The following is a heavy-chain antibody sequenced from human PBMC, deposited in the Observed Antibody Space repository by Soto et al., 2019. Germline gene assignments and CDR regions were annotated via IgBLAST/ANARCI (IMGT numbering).Heavy chain of an antibody. V-gene: IGHV3-74*03. CDR1: GFTFNSYC. D-gene: IGHD2-15*01. Sequence: EVQLVESGGGIVQPGGYLRLSCAASGFTFNSYCIHWVRQAPGKGLVWVSRINMDGSTTTYADAVKGGLTIYRNNAKNIVYVQMTSLRAKDTAVYYCARELRGGYGMDAWGQETTVTVPS. CDR2: INMDGSTT. J-gene: IGHJ6*02. CDR3: ARELRGGYGMDA.